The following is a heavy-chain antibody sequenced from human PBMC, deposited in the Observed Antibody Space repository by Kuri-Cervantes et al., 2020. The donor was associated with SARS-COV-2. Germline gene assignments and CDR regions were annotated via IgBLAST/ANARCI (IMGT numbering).Heavy chain of an antibody. CDR3: ARVGVGYCSSTSCYAYFQH. CDR1: GFTFSSYA. Sequence: LSLTCAASGFTFSSYAMSWVRQAPGKGLEWVSAVSGSGGSTYYADSVKGRFTISRDNSKNTLYLQMNSLRAEDTAVYYCARVGVGYCSSTSCYAYFQHWGQGTLVTVSS. J-gene: IGHJ1*01. V-gene: IGHV3-23*01. CDR2: VSGSGGST. D-gene: IGHD2-2*01.